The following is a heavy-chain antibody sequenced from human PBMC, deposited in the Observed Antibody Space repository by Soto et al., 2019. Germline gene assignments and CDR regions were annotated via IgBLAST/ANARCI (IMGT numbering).Heavy chain of an antibody. CDR2: IYYSGST. D-gene: IGHD3-22*01. CDR3: ASGNYYDSSGYYYEMFDY. CDR1: GGSISSSSYY. Sequence: QLQLQESGPGLVKPSETLSLTCTVSGGSISSSSYYWGWIRQPPGKGLDWIGSIYYSGSTYYNPALKSRVTIPVDTSKIRVSLRLSSMSAAEPAVEYCASGNYYDSSGYYYEMFDYWGQGTQVNFS. V-gene: IGHV4-39*01. J-gene: IGHJ4*02.